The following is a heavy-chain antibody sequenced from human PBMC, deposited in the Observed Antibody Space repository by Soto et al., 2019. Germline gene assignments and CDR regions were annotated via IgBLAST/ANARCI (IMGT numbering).Heavy chain of an antibody. CDR1: GGSISSYY. J-gene: IGHJ6*02. V-gene: IGHV4-59*08. D-gene: IGHD3-9*01. Sequence: SETLSLTCTVSGGSISSYYWSWIRQPPGKGLVWIGYIYYSGSTNYNPSLKSRVTISVDTSKNQFSLKLSSVTAAGTAVYYCARHRGSVLRYFDWFYYGMDVWGQGTTVTV. CDR3: ARHRGSVLRYFDWFYYGMDV. CDR2: IYYSGST.